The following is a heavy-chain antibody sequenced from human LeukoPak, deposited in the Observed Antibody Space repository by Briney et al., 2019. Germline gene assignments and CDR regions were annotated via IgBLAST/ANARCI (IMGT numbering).Heavy chain of an antibody. CDR2: LSASGTT. Sequence: SETLSLTCTVSGSSITSYHWTWIRQPAGKGLEWIGRLSASGTTNFNPSLKSRVTISGDKTKKQVSLRLSSVTAADTAVYYCARDGDGAGQFDHWGPGTLVSVSS. CDR1: GSSITSYH. V-gene: IGHV4-4*07. J-gene: IGHJ5*02. D-gene: IGHD7-27*01. CDR3: ARDGDGAGQFDH.